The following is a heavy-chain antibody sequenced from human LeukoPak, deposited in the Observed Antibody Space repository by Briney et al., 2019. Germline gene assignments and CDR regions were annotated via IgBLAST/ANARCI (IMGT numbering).Heavy chain of an antibody. CDR2: IIPIFGTA. J-gene: IGHJ5*02. Sequence: ASVQVSCKASGGTFSSYAISWVRQAPGQGLEWMGGIIPIFGTANYAQKFQGRVTITADESTSTAYMELSSLRSEDTAVYYCARGGLTGENWFDPWGQGTLVTVSS. CDR1: GGTFSSYA. V-gene: IGHV1-69*13. CDR3: ARGGLTGENWFDP. D-gene: IGHD1-26*01.